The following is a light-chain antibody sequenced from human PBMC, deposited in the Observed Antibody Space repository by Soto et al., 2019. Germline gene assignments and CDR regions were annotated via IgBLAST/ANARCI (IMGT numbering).Light chain of an antibody. CDR1: SRDVGGYNF. CDR3: SSYTLRNTLVL. Sequence: SALTQPASVSGSPGQSITISCTGTSRDVGGYNFVSWYQQHPGKAPRLIIYEVSSRPSGVSYRFSGSKSGNTASLTISGLQAEDEADYYCSSYTLRNTLVLFGGGTQLTVL. V-gene: IGLV2-14*01. CDR2: EVS. J-gene: IGLJ3*02.